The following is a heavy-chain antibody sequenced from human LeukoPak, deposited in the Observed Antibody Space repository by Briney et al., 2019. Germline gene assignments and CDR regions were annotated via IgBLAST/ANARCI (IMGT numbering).Heavy chain of an antibody. CDR2: IYPGDSDT. V-gene: IGHV5-51*01. CDR1: GYSFTSYW. Sequence: GESLKISCKGSGYSFTSYWIGWVRQLPGKGLEWMGIIYPGDSDTRYSPSFQGQVTISADKSISTAYLQWSSLKASDTAMYYCARSCRSSTSCYNYWGQGTLVTVSS. CDR3: ARSCRSSTSCYNY. D-gene: IGHD2-2*02. J-gene: IGHJ4*02.